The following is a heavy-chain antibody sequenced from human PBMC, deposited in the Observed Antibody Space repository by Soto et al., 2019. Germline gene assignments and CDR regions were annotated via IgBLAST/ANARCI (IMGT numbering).Heavy chain of an antibody. Sequence: QVQLVQSGAEVKKPGSSVKVSCKASGGTFSSYTISWVRQAPGQGLEWMGRIIPILGIANYAQKFQGRVTITTDKSTSIGYMELSSLRSEDTAVYYCASGTGLDAFDIWGQGTMVTVSS. J-gene: IGHJ3*02. CDR3: ASGTGLDAFDI. CDR1: GGTFSSYT. V-gene: IGHV1-69*02. D-gene: IGHD1-1*01. CDR2: IIPILGIA.